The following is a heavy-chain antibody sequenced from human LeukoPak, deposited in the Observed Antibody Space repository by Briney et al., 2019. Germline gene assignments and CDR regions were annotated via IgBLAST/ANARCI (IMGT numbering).Heavy chain of an antibody. Sequence: TGGSLRLSCAASGFTFSSYSMNWVRQAPGKGLELVSSISSSSSYIYYADSVKGRFTISRDNAKNSLYLQMNSLRAEDTAVYYCARDKIYDSSGYYYADAFDIWGQGTMVTVSS. CDR1: GFTFSSYS. D-gene: IGHD3-22*01. CDR2: ISSSSSYI. CDR3: ARDKIYDSSGYYYADAFDI. V-gene: IGHV3-21*01. J-gene: IGHJ3*02.